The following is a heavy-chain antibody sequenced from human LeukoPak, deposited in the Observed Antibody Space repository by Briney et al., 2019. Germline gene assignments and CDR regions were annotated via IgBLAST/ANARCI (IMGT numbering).Heavy chain of an antibody. CDR3: ARATTVYGDLDY. Sequence: PGGSLRLSCAASGFTVSSNYMSWVRQAPGKGLEWVSVIYSGGSTYYADSVKGRFTISRDNSKNTRYLKMNRLRAEDTAGDYCARATTVYGDLDYWGQGTLVTVSS. CDR1: GFTVSSNY. J-gene: IGHJ4*02. V-gene: IGHV3-53*01. D-gene: IGHD4-11*01. CDR2: IYSGGST.